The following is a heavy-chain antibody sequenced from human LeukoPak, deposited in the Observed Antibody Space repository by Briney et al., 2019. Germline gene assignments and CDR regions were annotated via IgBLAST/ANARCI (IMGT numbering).Heavy chain of an antibody. V-gene: IGHV3-43*01. CDR2: ISWDGGST. D-gene: IGHD1-26*01. CDR3: AKDRAMGAFDY. J-gene: IGHJ4*02. Sequence: SGGSLRLSCAASGFTFDDYTMHWVRQAPGKGLEWVSLISWDGGSTYYADSVKGRFTISRDNSKNSLYLQMNSLRTEDTVLYYCAKDRAMGAFDYWGQGTLVTVSS. CDR1: GFTFDDYT.